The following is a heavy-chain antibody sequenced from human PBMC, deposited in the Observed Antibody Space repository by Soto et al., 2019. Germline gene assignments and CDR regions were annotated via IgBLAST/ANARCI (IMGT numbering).Heavy chain of an antibody. Sequence: PGGSLRLSCAASGFTFSSYARSWVRQAPGKGLEWASAISGSGGSTYYADSVKGRFTISRDNSKNTLYLQMNSLRAEDTAVYYCAKDLRYCSGGGCGKGVWGKGTTVTVSS. V-gene: IGHV3-23*01. D-gene: IGHD2-15*01. CDR3: AKDLRYCSGGGCGKGV. CDR1: GFTFSSYA. CDR2: ISGSGGST. J-gene: IGHJ6*04.